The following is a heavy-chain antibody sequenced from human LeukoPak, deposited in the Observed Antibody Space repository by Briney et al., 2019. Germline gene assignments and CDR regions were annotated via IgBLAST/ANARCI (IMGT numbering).Heavy chain of an antibody. CDR3: ARQQGGRWYFDL. V-gene: IGHV4-39*01. J-gene: IGHJ2*01. Sequence: SETLSLTCTVSGGSISSSSYYWGWIRQPPGKGLEWIGSIYYSGSTYYNPSLKSRVTISVDTSKNQFSLKLSSVTAADTAVYYCARQQGGRWYFDLWGRGTLVTVSS. CDR1: GGSISSSSYY. CDR2: IYYSGST. D-gene: IGHD1-26*01.